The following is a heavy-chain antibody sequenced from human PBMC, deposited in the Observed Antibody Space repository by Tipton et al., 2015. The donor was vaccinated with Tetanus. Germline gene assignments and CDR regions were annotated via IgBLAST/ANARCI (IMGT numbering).Heavy chain of an antibody. D-gene: IGHD2-8*01. CDR2: ISGNGGST. Sequence: GSLRLSCAASGFTFSTYAMSWVRQAPGKGLEWVSGISGNGGSTFYAGSVKGRFTISRDNSRNTLYLQMNSLRAEDTALYYRAKSLYGGLDYWGQGTLVTVSS. V-gene: IGHV3-23*01. J-gene: IGHJ4*02. CDR3: AKSLYGGLDY. CDR1: GFTFSTYA.